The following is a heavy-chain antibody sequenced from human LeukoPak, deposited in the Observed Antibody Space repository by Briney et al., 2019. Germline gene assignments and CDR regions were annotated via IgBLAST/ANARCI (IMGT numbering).Heavy chain of an antibody. J-gene: IGHJ4*02. Sequence: GGSLRLSCAASGFTFSNAWMSWVRQAPGRGLEWVGRIKSKTDGWTTDYAAPVKGGFTISRDDSKNTLYLEMNSLKTEDTAVYYCTTGAVRYFDWLFEPPYYFDYWGQGTLVTVSS. CDR3: TTGAVRYFDWLFEPPYYFDY. CDR1: GFTFSNAW. CDR2: IKSKTDGWTT. V-gene: IGHV3-15*01. D-gene: IGHD3-9*01.